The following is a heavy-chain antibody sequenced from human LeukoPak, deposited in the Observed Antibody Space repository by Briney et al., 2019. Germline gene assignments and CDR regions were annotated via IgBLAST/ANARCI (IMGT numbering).Heavy chain of an antibody. J-gene: IGHJ2*01. Sequence: PGGSRRLSCAVSGFNFDDYAMHWVRQAPGGGLGGVSGINWKTGNGIYADSVKGRFTISRDNAKNSLYLQMSSLRAEDTALYYCTRRAARWQFDLWGRGTLLTVSS. CDR2: INWKTGNG. D-gene: IGHD5-24*01. V-gene: IGHV3-9*01. CDR3: TRRAARWQFDL. CDR1: GFNFDDYA.